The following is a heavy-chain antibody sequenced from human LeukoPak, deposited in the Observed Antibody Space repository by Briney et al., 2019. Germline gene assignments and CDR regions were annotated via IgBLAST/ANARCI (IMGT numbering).Heavy chain of an antibody. V-gene: IGHV3-30*02. CDR2: IRYDGSNK. CDR1: GFTFSSYG. D-gene: IGHD2-2*01. CDR3: AKDLYGVVPYPFDY. J-gene: IGHJ4*02. Sequence: GGSLRLSXAASGFTFSSYGMHWVRQAPGKGLEWVAFIRYDGSNKYYADPVKGRFTISRDNSKNTLYLQMNSLRAEDTAVYYCAKDLYGVVPYPFDYWGQGTLVTVSS.